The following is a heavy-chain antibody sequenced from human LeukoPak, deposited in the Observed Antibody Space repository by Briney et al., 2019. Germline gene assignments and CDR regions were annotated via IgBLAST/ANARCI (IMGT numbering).Heavy chain of an antibody. CDR1: GYTFTGYY. CDR2: INPNSGGT. Sequence: ASVKVSCKASGYTFTGYYMHWVRQAPGQGLEWMGWINPNSGGTNYAQKLQGRVTMTTDTSTSTAYMELRSLRSDDTAVYYCARLYSSGWYPFDYWGQGTLVTVSS. J-gene: IGHJ4*02. D-gene: IGHD6-19*01. V-gene: IGHV1-2*02. CDR3: ARLYSSGWYPFDY.